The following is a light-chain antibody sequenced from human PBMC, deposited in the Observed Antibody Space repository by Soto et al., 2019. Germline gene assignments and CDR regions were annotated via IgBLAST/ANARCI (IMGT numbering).Light chain of an antibody. V-gene: IGKV1-5*03. Sequence: DIQITQSPSTLSASVGDRVTITCRASQSISSWLAWYQQKPGKAPKLLIYKASSLESGVPSRFIGSGAGTEFTRTISSLQPDDVATDYCQQYNSYPLTFGGGTKVDIK. CDR3: QQYNSYPLT. J-gene: IGKJ4*01. CDR1: QSISSW. CDR2: KAS.